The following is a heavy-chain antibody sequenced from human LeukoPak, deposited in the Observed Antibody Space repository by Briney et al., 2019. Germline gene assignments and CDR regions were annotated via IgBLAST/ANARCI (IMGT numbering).Heavy chain of an antibody. CDR3: AHRTGTTFLFDY. CDR2: IYWDDDK. D-gene: IGHD1-1*01. V-gene: IGHV2-5*02. CDR1: GFSLSTSGVG. J-gene: IGHJ4*02. Sequence: ESGPTLVKPTQTLTLTCTFSGFSLSTSGVGVGWIRQPPGKALEWLALIYWDDDKRYSPSLKSRLTITEDTSKNQVVLTMTNMDPVDTATYYCAHRTGTTFLFDYWGQGTLVTVSS.